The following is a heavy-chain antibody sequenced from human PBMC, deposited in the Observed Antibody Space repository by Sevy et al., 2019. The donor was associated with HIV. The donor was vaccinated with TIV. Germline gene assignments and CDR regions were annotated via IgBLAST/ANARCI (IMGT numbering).Heavy chain of an antibody. J-gene: IGHJ6*02. CDR1: GYTFTSYG. CDR2: INTNTGNP. D-gene: IGHD2-2*01. CDR3: ARTSRGIVVIPAAQHYYGMDV. Sequence: PSVKGSCKASGYTFTSYGMNWVRQAPGQGLEWMGWINTNTGNPTYAQGFTGRFVFSLDTSVSTAYLQISSLKAEDTAVYYCARTSRGIVVIPAAQHYYGMDVWGQGTTVTVSS. V-gene: IGHV7-4-1*02.